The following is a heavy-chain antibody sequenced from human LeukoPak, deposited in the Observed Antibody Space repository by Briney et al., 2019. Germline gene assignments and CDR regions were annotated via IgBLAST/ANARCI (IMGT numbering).Heavy chain of an antibody. CDR2: IRSSSSYI. CDR3: ARENYYDSSGPPGTDY. V-gene: IGHV3-21*01. Sequence: GGSLRLSCAASGFTFSSYSMNWVRQAPGKGLEWVSSIRSSSSYICYADSVKGRYPISRDNAKKSLYLQMNSLGAEDTAVYYCARENYYDSSGPPGTDYWGQGTLVTVSS. J-gene: IGHJ4*02. D-gene: IGHD3-22*01. CDR1: GFTFSSYS.